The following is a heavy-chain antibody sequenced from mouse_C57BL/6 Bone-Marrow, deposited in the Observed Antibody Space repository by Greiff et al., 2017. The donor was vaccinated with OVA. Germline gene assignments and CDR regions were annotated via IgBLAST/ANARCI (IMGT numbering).Heavy chain of an antibody. J-gene: IGHJ2*01. CDR2: IYPGSGST. D-gene: IGHD1-1*02. CDR3: AIIWPFDY. CDR1: GYTFTSYW. V-gene: IGHV1-55*01. Sequence: QVQLQQPGAELVKPGASVKLSCKASGYTFTSYWMHWVKQRPGRGLEWIGDIYPGSGSTNYNEKFKSKATLTVDTSSSTAYMQLSSLTSEDSAVYYCAIIWPFDYWGQGTTLTVSS.